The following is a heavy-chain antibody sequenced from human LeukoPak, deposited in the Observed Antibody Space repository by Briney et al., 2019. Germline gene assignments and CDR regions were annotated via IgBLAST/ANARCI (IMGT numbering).Heavy chain of an antibody. D-gene: IGHD3-9*01. Sequence: SETLSLTCTVSGYSINSGYYWGWIRQPPGKGLEWIGSIYHSGSTYYNPSLKSRVTISVDTSENQFSLKLSSVTAADTAVYYCTRGVGLRYFDWAGGVDPWGQGTLVTVSS. CDR1: GYSINSGYY. CDR3: TRGVGLRYFDWAGGVDP. J-gene: IGHJ5*02. CDR2: IYHSGST. V-gene: IGHV4-38-2*02.